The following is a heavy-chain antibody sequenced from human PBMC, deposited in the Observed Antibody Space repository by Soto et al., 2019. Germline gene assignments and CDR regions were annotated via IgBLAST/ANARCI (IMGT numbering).Heavy chain of an antibody. J-gene: IGHJ4*02. Sequence: ETLSLTCTVSGGSVSGGSYYWTWIRQPPGKGLEWIGYIYYSGSTTYNPSLKSRVTISIDTSKNQFSLKLTSATAADTAVYYCARDIRGYSRAFDYWGQGALVTVSS. V-gene: IGHV4-61*01. D-gene: IGHD5-18*01. CDR3: ARDIRGYSRAFDY. CDR1: GGSVSGGSYY. CDR2: IYYSGST.